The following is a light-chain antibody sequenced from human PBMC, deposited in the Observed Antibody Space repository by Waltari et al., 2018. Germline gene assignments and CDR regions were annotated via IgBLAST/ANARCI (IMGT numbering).Light chain of an antibody. CDR2: GNS. CDR1: SSNIGANFD. V-gene: IGLV1-40*01. CDR3: QSYDSSLSLVV. J-gene: IGLJ2*01. Sequence: QSVLTQPPSVSGAPGQRVTISCTGSSSNIGANFDVHWYQHLPGTAPRLLIYGNSSRPSGVPDRFSGSKSGTSASLAITGLQAEDEANYYCQSYDSSLSLVVFGGGTKLTVL.